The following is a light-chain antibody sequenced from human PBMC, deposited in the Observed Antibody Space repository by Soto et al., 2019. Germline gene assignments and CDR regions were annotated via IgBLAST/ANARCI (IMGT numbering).Light chain of an antibody. J-gene: IGKJ1*01. Sequence: EIVVTQSPATLSVSPGERVTLSCRASQSVSSNFAWYQQKPGQAPRLLIYGASTRATGIPDRFSGSGSGTETTLTISSLQSEDFAVYYCQQYNNWTFGQGTKVDIK. CDR2: GAS. CDR3: QQYNNWT. V-gene: IGKV3-15*01. CDR1: QSVSSN.